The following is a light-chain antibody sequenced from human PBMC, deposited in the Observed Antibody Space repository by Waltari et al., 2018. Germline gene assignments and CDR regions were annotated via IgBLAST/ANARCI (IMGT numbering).Light chain of an antibody. CDR3: QQDYNLPLT. V-gene: IGKV3D-7*01. Sequence: ETVMTQSPATLSLSPGERATLSCRASQSVSSNFLSWYQQKPGQAPRLLIYGASTRATGIPASFSGSGSGTDFTLTISSLQPEDFAVYDCQQDYNLPLTFGGGTKVEIK. J-gene: IGKJ4*01. CDR1: QSVSSNF. CDR2: GAS.